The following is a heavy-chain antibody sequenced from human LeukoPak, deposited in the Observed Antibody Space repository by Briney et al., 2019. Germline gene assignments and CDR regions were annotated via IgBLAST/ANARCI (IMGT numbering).Heavy chain of an antibody. V-gene: IGHV4-38-2*01. Sequence: PSETLSLTCAVSGYSISSGYYWGWIRQPPGKGLEWIGSIYHSGSTYYNPSLKSRVTISVDTSKSQFSLKLSSVTAADTAVYYCARRRDGYFDYWGQGTLVTVSS. CDR3: ARRRDGYFDY. J-gene: IGHJ4*02. CDR2: IYHSGST. CDR1: GYSISSGYY. D-gene: IGHD5-24*01.